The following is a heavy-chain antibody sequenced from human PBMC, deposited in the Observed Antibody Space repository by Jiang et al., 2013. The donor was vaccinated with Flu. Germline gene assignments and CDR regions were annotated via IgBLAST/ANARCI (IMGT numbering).Heavy chain of an antibody. CDR3: ARDYYDSSGYYPSPFDY. CDR1: GYTFTSYA. Sequence: EVKKPGASVKVSCKASGYTFTSYAMHWVRQAPGQRLEWMGWINAGNGNTKYSQKFQGRVTITRDTSASTAYMELSSLRSEDTAVYYCARDYYDSSGYYPSPFDYWGQGTLVTVSS. CDR2: INAGNGNT. J-gene: IGHJ4*02. D-gene: IGHD3-22*01. V-gene: IGHV1-3*01.